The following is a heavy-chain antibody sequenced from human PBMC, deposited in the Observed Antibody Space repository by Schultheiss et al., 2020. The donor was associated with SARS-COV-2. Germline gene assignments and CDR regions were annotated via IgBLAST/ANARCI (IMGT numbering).Heavy chain of an antibody. CDR3: AREPAPDWYFDL. V-gene: IGHV4-34*01. J-gene: IGHJ2*01. Sequence: SETLSLTCAVYGGSFSGYYWSWIHQPPGKGLEWIGEINHSGSTNYNPSLKSRVTISVDTSKNQFSLKLSSVTAADTAVYYCAREPAPDWYFDLWGRGTLVTVSS. CDR2: INHSGST. CDR1: GGSFSGYY.